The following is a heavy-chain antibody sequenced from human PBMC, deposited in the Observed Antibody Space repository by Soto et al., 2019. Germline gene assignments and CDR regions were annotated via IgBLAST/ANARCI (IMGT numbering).Heavy chain of an antibody. V-gene: IGHV3-23*01. J-gene: IGHJ4*02. D-gene: IGHD6-13*01. CDR3: AKCGSKYSSSWYDY. CDR1: GFTFSSYA. CDR2: ISGSGGST. Sequence: EVQLLESGGGLVQPGGSLRLSCAASGFTFSSYAMSWVRQAPGKGLEWVSAISGSGGSTYYADSVKGRFTISGDNSKNTLYLQMNSLRAEDTAVYYCAKCGSKYSSSWYDYWGQGTLVTVSS.